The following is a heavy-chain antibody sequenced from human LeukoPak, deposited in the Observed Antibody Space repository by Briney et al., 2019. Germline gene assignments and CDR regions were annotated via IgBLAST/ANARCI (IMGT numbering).Heavy chain of an antibody. CDR1: GFTFSSYS. Sequence: GGSLRLSCAASGFTFSSYSMNWVRQAPGKGLEWVSSISSSSSYIYYADSVKGRFTISRDNAKNSLYLQMNSLRAEDTAVYYCARSRIPVVWQWLAGHYFDYWGQGTLVTVSS. D-gene: IGHD6-19*01. CDR2: ISSSSSYI. CDR3: ARSRIPVVWQWLAGHYFDY. V-gene: IGHV3-21*01. J-gene: IGHJ4*02.